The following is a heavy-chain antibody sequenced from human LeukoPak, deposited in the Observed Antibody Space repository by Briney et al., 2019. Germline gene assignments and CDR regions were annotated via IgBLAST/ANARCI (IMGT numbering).Heavy chain of an antibody. J-gene: IGHJ4*02. CDR1: GYTFTGYY. CDR2: INPNSGGT. D-gene: IGHD5-18*01. Sequence: ASVKVSCKASGYTFTGYYMHWVRQAPGQGLEWMGWINPNSGGTNYAQKFQGRVTMTRDTSISTAYMELSRLRSDDTAVYYCARDRGFYSWALDYWGQGTLVTVSS. V-gene: IGHV1-2*02. CDR3: ARDRGFYSWALDY.